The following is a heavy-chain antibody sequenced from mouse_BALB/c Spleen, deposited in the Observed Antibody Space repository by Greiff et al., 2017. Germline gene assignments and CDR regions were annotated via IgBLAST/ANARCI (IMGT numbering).Heavy chain of an antibody. CDR3: ANYYGSSYWYFDV. V-gene: IGHV1-55*01. CDR2: IYPGSGST. Sequence: VQLQQPGAELVKPGTSVKLSCKASGYNFTSYWINWVKLRPGQGLEWIGDIYPGSGSTNYNEKFKSKATLTVDTSSSTAYMQLSSLASEDSALYYCANYYGSSYWYFDVWGAGTTVTVSS. J-gene: IGHJ1*01. CDR1: GYNFTSYW. D-gene: IGHD1-1*01.